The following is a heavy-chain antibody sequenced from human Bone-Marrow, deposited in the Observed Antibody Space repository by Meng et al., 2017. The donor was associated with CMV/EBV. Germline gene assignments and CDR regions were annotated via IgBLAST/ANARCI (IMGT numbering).Heavy chain of an antibody. CDR1: GYTFTGYY. D-gene: IGHD3-3*01. V-gene: IGHV1-2*02. CDR3: AREWKNDFWSGYGGGAFYGMDV. Sequence: ASVKVSCKASGYTFTGYYMHWVRQAPGQGLEWMGWINPNSGGTNYAQKFQGRVTMTRATSISTAYMELSRLRSDDTAVYYCAREWKNDFWSGYGGGAFYGMDVWGQGTTVTVSS. CDR2: INPNSGGT. J-gene: IGHJ6*02.